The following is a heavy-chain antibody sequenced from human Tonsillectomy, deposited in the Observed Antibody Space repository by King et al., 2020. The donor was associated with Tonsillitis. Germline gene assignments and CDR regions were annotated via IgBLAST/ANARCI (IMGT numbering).Heavy chain of an antibody. V-gene: IGHV3-23*04. D-gene: IGHD6-13*01. CDR3: AKHVQDSWSVYDY. CDR1: GFTFSSYA. CDR2: ISGRGGST. Sequence: VQLVESGGGLVQPGGSLRLSCAASGFTFSSYAMSWVRQAPGKGLEWVSAISGRGGSTYYADSVKGRFTISRDNSKNTLYLQMNSLRAEDTAVYHCAKHVQDSWSVYDYWGQGTLVTVSS. J-gene: IGHJ4*02.